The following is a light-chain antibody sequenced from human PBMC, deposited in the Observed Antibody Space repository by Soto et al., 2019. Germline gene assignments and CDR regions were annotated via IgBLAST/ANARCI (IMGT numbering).Light chain of an antibody. J-gene: IGKJ2*01. V-gene: IGKV1-39*01. CDR2: AAS. Sequence: DTQMTQSPSSLSASVGDRVTITCRASQSISSYLNWYQQKPGKAPKLLIYAASSLQSGGPSRFSVSGSGTDFTLTISSLQPEDFATYYCQQSYSTPYTFGKGTKLEIK. CDR3: QQSYSTPYT. CDR1: QSISSY.